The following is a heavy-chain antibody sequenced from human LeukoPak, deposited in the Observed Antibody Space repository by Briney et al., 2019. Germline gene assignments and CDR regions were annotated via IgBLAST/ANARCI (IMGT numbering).Heavy chain of an antibody. CDR3: AHLAQYCSGGSCYSNYYYYGMDV. CDR2: IIPIFGTA. D-gene: IGHD2-15*01. J-gene: IGHJ6*02. CDR1: GGTFSSYA. Sequence: GASAKVSCKASGGTFSSYAISWVRQAPGQGLEWMGGIIPIFGTANYAQKFQGRVTITADESTSTAYMELSSLRSEDTAVYYCAHLAQYCSGGSCYSNYYYYGMDVWGQGTTVTVSS. V-gene: IGHV1-69*13.